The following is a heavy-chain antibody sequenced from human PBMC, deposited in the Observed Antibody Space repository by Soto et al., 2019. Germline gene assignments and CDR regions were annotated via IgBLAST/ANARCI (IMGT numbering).Heavy chain of an antibody. D-gene: IGHD3-10*01. Sequence: PSQTLSLTCAISGDSVSSNSAAWNWIRQSPSRGLEWLGRTYYRSKWYNDYAVSVKSRITINPDTSKNQFSLQLNSATPEDTAVYYCARHIENHGPSGTRYYYFDYWGQGTLVTVSS. CDR3: ARHIENHGPSGTRYYYFDY. J-gene: IGHJ4*02. V-gene: IGHV6-1*01. CDR1: GDSVSSNSAA. CDR2: TYYRSKWYN.